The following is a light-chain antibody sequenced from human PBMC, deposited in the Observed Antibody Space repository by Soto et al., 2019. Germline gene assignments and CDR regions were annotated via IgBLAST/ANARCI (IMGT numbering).Light chain of an antibody. CDR2: GAS. CDR1: QAVNNNY. CDR3: QQYGSSPFT. V-gene: IGKV3-20*01. Sequence: EIVLTQSPGTLSLSPGERVTLSCRASQAVNNNYLAWYQQIPEQAPRLLIYGASNRATGIPGRFGGSGSGTDFTLTISRLEPEDFAVYYCQQYGSSPFTFGPGTKVDIK. J-gene: IGKJ3*01.